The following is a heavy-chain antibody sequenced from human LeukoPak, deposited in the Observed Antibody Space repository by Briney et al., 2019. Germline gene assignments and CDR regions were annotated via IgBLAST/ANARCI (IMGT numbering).Heavy chain of an antibody. D-gene: IGHD2-15*01. J-gene: IGHJ6*03. V-gene: IGHV1-8*01. CDR1: GYTFTSYD. CDR3: ARNRGCSGGSCYFDYYYMDV. CDR2: MNPSSGNT. Sequence: AAVKVSCKASGYTFTSYDINWVRQAPAQGLEWVGWMNPSSGNTGYAQEFQGRVTMTRNTSISTAYMELSSLRSEDTAVYYCARNRGCSGGSCYFDYYYMDVWGKGTTVTISS.